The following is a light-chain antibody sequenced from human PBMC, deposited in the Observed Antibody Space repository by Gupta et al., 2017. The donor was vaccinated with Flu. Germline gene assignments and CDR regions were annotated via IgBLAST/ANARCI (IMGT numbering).Light chain of an antibody. CDR1: KSISSW. Sequence: DIQLTQYPSTLSASVGDRVTITCRASKSISSWLAWYQQKPGKAPKLLIYKAASLVSGGPSRFSGSGSWTEFTLTISSLQPDDFATYYCQQYNSYSRTFGQGTKVEIK. CDR3: QQYNSYSRT. CDR2: KAA. V-gene: IGKV1-5*03. J-gene: IGKJ1*01.